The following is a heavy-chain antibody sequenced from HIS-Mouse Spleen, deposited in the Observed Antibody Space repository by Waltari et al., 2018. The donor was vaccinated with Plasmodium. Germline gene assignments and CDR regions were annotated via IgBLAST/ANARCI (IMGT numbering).Heavy chain of an antibody. CDR2: INPNSGGP. D-gene: IGHD6-13*01. CDR1: GYTFTGYY. J-gene: IGHJ1*01. Sequence: QVQLVQSGAEVKKPGASVKVSCKASGYTFTGYYMHWVRQAPGQGLEWMGWINPNSGGPNYAQKFQGRVTMTRDTSISTAYRELSRLRYDDTAVYYCARVLGYKAAAGTFVEYFQHWGQGTLVTVSS. CDR3: ARVLGYKAAAGTFVEYFQH. V-gene: IGHV1-2*02.